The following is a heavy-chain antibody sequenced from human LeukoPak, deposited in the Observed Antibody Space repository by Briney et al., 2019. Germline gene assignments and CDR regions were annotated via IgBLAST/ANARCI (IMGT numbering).Heavy chain of an antibody. D-gene: IGHD4-17*01. V-gene: IGHV3-30*04. CDR2: ISYEGRNK. CDR3: ARDWGDYRDYVGNY. J-gene: IGHJ4*02. Sequence: GGSLRLSCAASGFPANTYAFHWVRQAPGKGLEWVAVISYEGRNKNYAESVKGRFTICRDNSNNTLYLQMDSLRVEDTAVYYWARDWGDYRDYVGNYWGQGTRVTVSS. CDR1: GFPANTYA.